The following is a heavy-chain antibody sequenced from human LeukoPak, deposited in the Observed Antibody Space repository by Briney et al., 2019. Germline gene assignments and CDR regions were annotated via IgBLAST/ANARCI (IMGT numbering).Heavy chain of an antibody. D-gene: IGHD1-1*01. CDR2: ISDSGGST. J-gene: IGHJ6*03. CDR1: GFTFSSYV. V-gene: IGHV3-23*01. CDR3: ATTLLRASTYMDV. Sequence: GGSLRLSCAASGFTFSSYVVIWVRQARGRGLEWVSGISDSGGSTYYADSVKGRFTISRDNSTNTLYLQMNSLRAADTAVSYCATTLLRASTYMDVWGKGTTVTVSS.